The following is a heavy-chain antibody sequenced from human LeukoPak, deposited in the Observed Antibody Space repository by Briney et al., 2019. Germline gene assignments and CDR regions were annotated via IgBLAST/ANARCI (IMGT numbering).Heavy chain of an antibody. V-gene: IGHV3-30*03. CDR3: AREWELRAFDY. J-gene: IGHJ4*02. CDR1: GFTFSSYG. D-gene: IGHD1-26*01. Sequence: GGSLRLSCAASGFTFSSYGMHWVRQAPGKGLEWVAVISYDGSNKYYADSVKGRFTISRDNSKNTLYLQMNSLRAEDTAVYYCAREWELRAFDYWGQGTLVTVSS. CDR2: ISYDGSNK.